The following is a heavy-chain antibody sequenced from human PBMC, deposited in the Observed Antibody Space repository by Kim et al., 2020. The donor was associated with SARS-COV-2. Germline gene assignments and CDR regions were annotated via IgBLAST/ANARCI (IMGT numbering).Heavy chain of an antibody. V-gene: IGHV4-39*01. J-gene: IGHJ6*02. D-gene: IGHD2-15*01. CDR3: ARHLGYCSGGSCFSLYNGMDV. Sequence: SETLSLTCTVSGGSISSSSYYWGWIRQPPGMGLEWIGTIYCSGTTYSNPSLKSRVTISVDTSKNQFSLKLTSVTAADTAVYYCARHLGYCSGGSCFSLYNGMDVWGQGATVTVSS. CDR2: IYCSGTT. CDR1: GGSISSSSYY.